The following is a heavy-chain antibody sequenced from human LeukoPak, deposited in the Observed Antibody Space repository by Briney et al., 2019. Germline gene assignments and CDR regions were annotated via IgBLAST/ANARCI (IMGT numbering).Heavy chain of an antibody. CDR1: GYTFTGYY. J-gene: IGHJ6*03. D-gene: IGHD1-1*01. Sequence: ASVKVSCKASGYTFTGYYMHWVRQAPGQGLEWMGWINPNSGGTNYAQKFQGRVTMTRDTSISTAYMELSRLRSDDTAVYYCAKAPGSTYYYYYMDVWGKGTTVTVSS. V-gene: IGHV1-2*02. CDR3: AKAPGSTYYYYYMDV. CDR2: INPNSGGT.